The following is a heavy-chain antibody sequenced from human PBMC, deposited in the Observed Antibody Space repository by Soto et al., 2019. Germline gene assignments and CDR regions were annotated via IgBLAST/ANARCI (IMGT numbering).Heavy chain of an antibody. CDR1: GGSFSGYY. D-gene: IGHD1-26*01. J-gene: IGHJ4*02. V-gene: IGHV4-34*01. CDR3: ARELIVGATRYFDY. Sequence: SETLSLTCAVYGGSFSGYYWSWIRQPPGKGLEWIGEINHSGSTNYNPSLKSRVTISVDTSKNQFSLKLSSVTAADTAVYYCARELIVGATRYFDYWGQGTLVTVSS. CDR2: INHSGST.